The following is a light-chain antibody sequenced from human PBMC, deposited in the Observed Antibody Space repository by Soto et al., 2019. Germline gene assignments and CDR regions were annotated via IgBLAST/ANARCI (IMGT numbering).Light chain of an antibody. CDR3: QHYETSPQA. CDR1: QSVSSNY. J-gene: IGKJ1*01. V-gene: IGKV3-20*01. Sequence: EIVLTQFPGTLSLSPGERATLSCRASQSVSSNYLAWYQQRPGQPPNLLIFGASNRAPGIPDRFSGSGSGTDFTLTISRLEPEDFAVYYCQHYETSPQAFGQGTKVDIK. CDR2: GAS.